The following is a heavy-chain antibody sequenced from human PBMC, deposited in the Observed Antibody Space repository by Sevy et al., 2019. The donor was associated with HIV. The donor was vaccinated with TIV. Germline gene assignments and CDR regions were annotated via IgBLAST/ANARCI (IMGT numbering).Heavy chain of an antibody. CDR1: GGTFDSYA. J-gene: IGHJ3*02. D-gene: IGHD3-22*01. CDR3: ARTDYYDSSSYYFYAFDM. CDR2: IILIFGTT. Sequence: ASVKVSCKASGGTFDSYAISWVRQAPGPGLEWMGVIILIFGTTNYVHKFKGRVTITADESTSTANIELSSLRSEDTAVYYCARTDYYDSSSYYFYAFDMWGQGTMVTVSS. V-gene: IGHV1-69*13.